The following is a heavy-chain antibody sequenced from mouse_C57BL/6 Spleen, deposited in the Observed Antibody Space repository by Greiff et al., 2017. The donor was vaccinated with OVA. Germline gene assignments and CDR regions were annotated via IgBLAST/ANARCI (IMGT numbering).Heavy chain of an antibody. Sequence: QVQLKESGPELVKPGASVKISCKASGYAFSSYWMHWVKQRPGKGLEWIGRIYPGDGDPNYNGKFKGKATLTADKSSSTAYMQLSSLTSEDAAVDFCARSGSNYAFDYWGQGTTLTVSS. CDR2: IYPGDGDP. CDR1: GYAFSSYW. D-gene: IGHD2-5*01. CDR3: ARSGSNYAFDY. J-gene: IGHJ2*01. V-gene: IGHV1-82*01.